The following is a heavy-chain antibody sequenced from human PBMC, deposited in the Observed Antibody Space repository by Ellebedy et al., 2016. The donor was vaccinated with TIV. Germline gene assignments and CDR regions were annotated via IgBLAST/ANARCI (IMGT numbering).Heavy chain of an antibody. CDR2: IVGSGA. CDR3: AKDRTPGDGYWVFDN. Sequence: PGGSLRLSCAASGFTFSPYAMAWVRQAPGKGLEWVSGIVGSGAQKYADSVKGRFTISRDKSKRTVDLQMTSLRADDTAGYFCAKDRTPGDGYWVFDNWGQGTLVSVSS. V-gene: IGHV3-23*01. CDR1: GFTFSPYA. D-gene: IGHD5-18*01. J-gene: IGHJ4*02.